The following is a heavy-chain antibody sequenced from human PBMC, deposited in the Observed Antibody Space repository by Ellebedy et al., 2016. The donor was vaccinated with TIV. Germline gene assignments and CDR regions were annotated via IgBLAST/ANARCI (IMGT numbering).Heavy chain of an antibody. CDR1: GYTFSNYF. V-gene: IGHV1-46*01. D-gene: IGHD6-19*01. J-gene: IGHJ4*02. CDR3: ARDWSGGIAVAGTSAWSFDY. CDR2: INPSGGNT. Sequence: AASVKVSCKASGYTFSNYFVHWVRQAPGQGLEWMGIINPSGGNTNYAQKLQGRVTMTTDTSTSTAYMELRSLRSDDTAVYYCARDWSGGIAVAGTSAWSFDYWGQGTLVTVSS.